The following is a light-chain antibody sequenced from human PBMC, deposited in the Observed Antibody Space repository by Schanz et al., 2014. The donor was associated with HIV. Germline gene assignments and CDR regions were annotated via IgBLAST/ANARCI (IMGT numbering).Light chain of an antibody. V-gene: IGLV1-47*02. Sequence: QSVLTQPPSASGTPGQRVTISCSGSSSNIGSNYVYWYQQLPGTAPRLLIQANNQRPSGVPDRFSGSKSGTSASLAISGLRSEDEADYHCAAWDDSLNVWVFGGGTKLTVL. CDR3: AAWDDSLNVWV. CDR1: SSNIGSNY. J-gene: IGLJ3*02. CDR2: ANN.